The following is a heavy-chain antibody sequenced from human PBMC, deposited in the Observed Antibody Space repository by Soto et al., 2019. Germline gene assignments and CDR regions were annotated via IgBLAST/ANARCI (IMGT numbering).Heavy chain of an antibody. D-gene: IGHD6-19*01. J-gene: IGHJ4*02. Sequence: EVQLVESGGGLIQPGGSLRLSCAASGFTVSRKYMTWVRQAPGKGLEWVSVIYGGGTTYYADSVKGRFTISRDNSKNTLYLQMNSLRAEDTAVYYCVQTTGWPGFDFWGQGTLGTVSS. CDR3: VQTTGWPGFDF. CDR2: IYGGGTT. CDR1: GFTVSRKY. V-gene: IGHV3-53*01.